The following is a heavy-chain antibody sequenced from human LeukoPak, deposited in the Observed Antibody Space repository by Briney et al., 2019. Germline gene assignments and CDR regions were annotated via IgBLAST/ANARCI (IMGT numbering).Heavy chain of an antibody. CDR1: GGTFSSYA. D-gene: IGHD2-8*01. CDR2: MNPNSGDT. Sequence: ASVKVSCKASGGTFSSYAISWVRQATGQGLEWMGWMNPNSGDTGYAQKFQGSVTMTRDTSISTAYLELSSLRSEDTAVYYCARGPPYGTSLDYWGQGTLVTVSS. V-gene: IGHV1-8*02. CDR3: ARGPPYGTSLDY. J-gene: IGHJ4*02.